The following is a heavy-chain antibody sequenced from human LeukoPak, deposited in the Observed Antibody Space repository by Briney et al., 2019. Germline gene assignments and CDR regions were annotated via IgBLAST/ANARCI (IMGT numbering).Heavy chain of an antibody. J-gene: IGHJ4*02. Sequence: GGSLRLSCAASGFTFSSYAMSWVGQAPGKGLEWVSAISGSGGSTYYADSVKGRFTISRDNSKNTLYLQMNSLRAEDTAVYYCAKERLFYSSSSEIDYWGQGTLVTVSS. CDR3: AKERLFYSSSSEIDY. CDR1: GFTFSSYA. D-gene: IGHD6-6*01. V-gene: IGHV3-23*01. CDR2: ISGSGGST.